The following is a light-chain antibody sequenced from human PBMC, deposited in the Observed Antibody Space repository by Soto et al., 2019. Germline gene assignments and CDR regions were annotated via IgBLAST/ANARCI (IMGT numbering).Light chain of an antibody. Sequence: EIVLTQSPGTLSLSPGERATLSCRASQRVSRSYLAWYQQKPGQAPRLLIYGASSRATGIPDRFSGSGSGTDFTLTISRLEPEDFAGYYCQQCGSSPITFGQGTRLEIK. J-gene: IGKJ5*01. CDR1: QRVSRSY. CDR2: GAS. CDR3: QQCGSSPIT. V-gene: IGKV3-20*01.